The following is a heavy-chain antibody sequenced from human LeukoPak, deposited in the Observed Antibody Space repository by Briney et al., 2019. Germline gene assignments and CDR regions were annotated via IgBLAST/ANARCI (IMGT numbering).Heavy chain of an antibody. V-gene: IGHV4-59*01. CDR3: ARASGYSYGQDYYYYFGMDV. J-gene: IGHJ6*02. D-gene: IGHD5-18*01. Sequence: SETLSLTCTVSGGSISSYYWSWIRQPPGKGLEWIGFIYYSGSTNYNPSLKSRVTISVDTSKNQFSLKLSSVTAADTAVYYCARASGYSYGQDYYYYFGMDVWGQGTTVTVSS. CDR1: GGSISSYY. CDR2: IYYSGST.